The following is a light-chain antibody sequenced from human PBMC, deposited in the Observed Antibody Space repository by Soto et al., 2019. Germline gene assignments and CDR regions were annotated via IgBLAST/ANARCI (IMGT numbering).Light chain of an antibody. CDR1: QSVSSN. Sequence: EIVMTQSPATLSVSPGERAPLSCRASQSVSSNLAWYQQKPGQAPRLLIYGASTRATGIPASFSGSGSGTEFTLPISSLQSEDFAVYYCQQYNNWPYTFGQGTKLEI. CDR2: GAS. CDR3: QQYNNWPYT. V-gene: IGKV3-15*01. J-gene: IGKJ2*01.